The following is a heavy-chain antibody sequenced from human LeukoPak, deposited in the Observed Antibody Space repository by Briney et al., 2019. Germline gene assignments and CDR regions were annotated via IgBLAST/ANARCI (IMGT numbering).Heavy chain of an antibody. Sequence: GRSLRLSCVASGFTFSRCGMHWVRQAPGKGLEWVAVIYSDGKNEYYADSVEGRFTVSRDNSTNTLYLQMNSLRAADTGVYYCARAEPGLFDYWGPGTLVTVSS. CDR2: IYSDGKNE. V-gene: IGHV3-33*01. CDR1: GFTFSRCG. J-gene: IGHJ4*02. CDR3: ARAEPGLFDY.